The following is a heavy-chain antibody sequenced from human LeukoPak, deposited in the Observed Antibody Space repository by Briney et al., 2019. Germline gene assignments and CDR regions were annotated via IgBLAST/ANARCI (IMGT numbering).Heavy chain of an antibody. CDR1: GYTFTSYA. J-gene: IGHJ6*02. CDR3: ARGDSGSYFYYYYGMDV. CDR2: INPNSGGT. D-gene: IGHD1-26*01. V-gene: IGHV1-2*04. Sequence: ASVKVSCKASGYTFTSYAMHWVRQAPGQRLEWMGWINPNSGGTNYAQKFQGWVTMTRDTSISTAYMELSRLRSNNTAVYYCARGDSGSYFYYYYGMDVWGQGTTVTVSS.